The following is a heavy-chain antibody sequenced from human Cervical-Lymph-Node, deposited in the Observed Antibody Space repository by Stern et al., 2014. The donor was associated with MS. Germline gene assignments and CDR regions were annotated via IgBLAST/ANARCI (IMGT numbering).Heavy chain of an antibody. CDR3: ARASNGDVFDN. D-gene: IGHD4-17*01. J-gene: IGHJ4*02. CDR2: INPDYDSK. CDR1: GYTFSSYY. Sequence: QVQLVQSGAEVKKAGASVKVSCKTSGYTFSSYYIHWVRQAPGQGLEWMGVINPDYDSKTYAQKFQGRVTMIRDTSTSTVHMELSSLRFEDTAVYYCARASNGDVFDNWGQGTLLTVSS. V-gene: IGHV1-46*01.